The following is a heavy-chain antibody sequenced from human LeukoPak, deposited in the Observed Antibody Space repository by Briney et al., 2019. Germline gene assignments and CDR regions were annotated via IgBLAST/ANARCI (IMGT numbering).Heavy chain of an antibody. CDR1: GYTFTSYD. V-gene: IGHV1-8*01. CDR2: MNPNSGNT. CDR3: ARGRQPRVRYYYYYMDV. Sequence: ASVKVSCKASGYTFTSYDISWVRQATGQGLEWMGWMNPNSGNTGYAQKFQGRVTMTRNTSISTAYMELSSLRSEDTAVYYCARGRQPRVRYYYYYMDVWGKGTTVTVSS. D-gene: IGHD4/OR15-4a*01. J-gene: IGHJ6*03.